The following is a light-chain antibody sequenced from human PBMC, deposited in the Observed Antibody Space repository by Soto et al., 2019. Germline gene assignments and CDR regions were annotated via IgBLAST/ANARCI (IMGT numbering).Light chain of an antibody. CDR3: QQYNSYSWT. CDR1: QSISSW. V-gene: IGKV1-5*03. CDR2: KAS. J-gene: IGKJ1*01. Sequence: DIQMTQSPSTLSASVADRVTITCRASQSISSWLAWYQQKPGKAPKLLIYKASSLESGVPSRFSGSGSGTVFTLTISSLQPDDFATYYCQQYNSYSWTFGQGTKVEIK.